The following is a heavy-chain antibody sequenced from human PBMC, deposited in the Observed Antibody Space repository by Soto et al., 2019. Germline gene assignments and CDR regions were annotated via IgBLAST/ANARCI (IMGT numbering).Heavy chain of an antibody. D-gene: IGHD2-15*01. CDR1: GGSFSDYH. J-gene: IGHJ4*02. Sequence: SETLSLTCAVYGGSFSDYHWAWIRQSPGKGLEWIGEINRRGSTNYNPSLKSRVIMSVDTSKNLFSLKLSSVTAADTAVFYCARDLGYCGGGNCYYFFDFWGQGTLVTVSS. V-gene: IGHV4-34*01. CDR3: ARDLGYCGGGNCYYFFDF. CDR2: INRRGST.